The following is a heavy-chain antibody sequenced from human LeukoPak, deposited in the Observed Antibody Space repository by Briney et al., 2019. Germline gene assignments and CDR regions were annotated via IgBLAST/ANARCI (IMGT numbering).Heavy chain of an antibody. CDR2: VIPIFGTA. V-gene: IGHV1-69*13. CDR1: GGTFSSYA. Sequence: SVKVSCKASGGTFSSYAISWVRQAPGQGLEWMGGVIPIFGTANYAQKFQGRVTITADESTSTAYMELSSLRSEDTAVYYCARDLDYGDYPYNFDYWGQGTLVTVSS. CDR3: ARDLDYGDYPYNFDY. J-gene: IGHJ4*02. D-gene: IGHD4-17*01.